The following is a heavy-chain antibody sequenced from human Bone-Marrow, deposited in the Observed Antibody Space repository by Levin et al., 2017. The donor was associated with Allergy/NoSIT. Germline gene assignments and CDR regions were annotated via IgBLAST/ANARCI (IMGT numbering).Heavy chain of an antibody. CDR1: GFTFSGYW. Sequence: GESLRLSCASSGFTFSGYWMAWVRQAPGKGLEWVANINRDGGDGYYVDSVKGRFTISRDNARNSLDLQMNSLIVADTAVYYCARNGAWSFEFWGQGTLVTVSS. CDR2: INRDGGDG. V-gene: IGHV3-7*02. D-gene: IGHD2-8*01. CDR3: ARNGAWSFEF. J-gene: IGHJ4*02.